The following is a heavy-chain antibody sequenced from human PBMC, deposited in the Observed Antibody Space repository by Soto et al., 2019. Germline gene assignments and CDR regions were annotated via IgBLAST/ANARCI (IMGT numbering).Heavy chain of an antibody. V-gene: IGHV3-23*01. J-gene: IGHJ4*02. Sequence: PGGSLRLSCAASGFTFSSYAMSWVRQAPGTGLECVSVISGGGETTYYADSVKGQFTISRDNSKNTLYLQMSSLRAEDTALYYCAKDLSLNGGNTNGYFDYWGQGTRVTVSS. CDR3: AKDLSLNGGNTNGYFDY. CDR2: ISGGGETT. CDR1: GFTFSSYA. D-gene: IGHD2-15*01.